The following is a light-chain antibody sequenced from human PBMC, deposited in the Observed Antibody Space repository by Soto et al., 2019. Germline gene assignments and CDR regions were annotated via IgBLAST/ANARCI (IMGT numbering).Light chain of an antibody. CDR1: QSVLYTSNSKNC. CDR2: WAS. CDR3: QQYYSSPQT. V-gene: IGKV4-1*01. J-gene: IGKJ4*01. Sequence: DIVMTQSPDSLAVSLGERATINCKSSQSVLYTSNSKNCLAWYQQKPGQPPKLLIYWASTRESGVPDRFSGSGSGTDFTLTISSLQAEDVAVYYCQQYYSSPQTVGGGTKVEIK.